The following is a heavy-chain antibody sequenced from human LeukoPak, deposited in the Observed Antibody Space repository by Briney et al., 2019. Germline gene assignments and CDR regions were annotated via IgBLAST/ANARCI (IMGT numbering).Heavy chain of an antibody. D-gene: IGHD6-6*01. CDR1: GGSISSYY. V-gene: IGHV4-59*01. CDR2: IYYSGST. CDR3: ARGGSSSEFDY. Sequence: PSETLSLTCTVSGGSISSYYWSWIRQPPGKGLAWIGYIYYSGSTNYNPSLKGRVTISVDTSKNQFFLKLSSVTAADTAVYYCARGGSSSEFDYWGQGTLVTVSS. J-gene: IGHJ4*02.